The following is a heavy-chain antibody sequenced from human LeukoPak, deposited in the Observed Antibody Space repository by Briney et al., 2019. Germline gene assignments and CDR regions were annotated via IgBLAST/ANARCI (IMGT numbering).Heavy chain of an antibody. CDR3: ARRIVVVPAATYYYYYGMDV. J-gene: IGHJ6*02. V-gene: IGHV1-2*02. CDR1: GYTFTSYD. D-gene: IGHD2-2*01. Sequence: ASVKVSCKASGYTFTSYDINWVRQAPGQGLEWMGWINPNSGGTNYAQKFQGRVTMTRDTSISTAYMELSRLRSDDTVVYYCARRIVVVPAATYYYYYGMDVWGQGTTVTVSS. CDR2: INPNSGGT.